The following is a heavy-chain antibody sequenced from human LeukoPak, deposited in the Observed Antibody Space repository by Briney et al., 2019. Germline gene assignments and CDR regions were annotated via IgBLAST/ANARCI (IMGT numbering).Heavy chain of an antibody. D-gene: IGHD2-2*01. CDR1: GYTFTSYD. V-gene: IGHV1-8*01. J-gene: IGHJ5*02. CDR2: MNPNSGNT. Sequence: ASVKVSCKASGYTFTSYDINWVRQAIGQGLEWMGWMNPNSGNTGYAQKFQGRVTMTRNTSISTAYMELSSLRSEDTAVYYCARSSLRLSSTNNWFDPWGQGTLVTASS. CDR3: ARSSLRLSSTNNWFDP.